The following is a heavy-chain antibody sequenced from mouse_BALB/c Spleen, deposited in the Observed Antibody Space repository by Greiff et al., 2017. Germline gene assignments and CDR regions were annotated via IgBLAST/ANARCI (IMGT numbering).Heavy chain of an antibody. J-gene: IGHJ3*01. V-gene: IGHV2-6-2*01. CDR2: IWSDGST. CDR3: ARHGRGYYGYDAWFAY. Sequence: VKLMESGPDLVAPSQSLSITCTVSGFSLTSYGVHWVRQPPGKGLEWLVVIWSDGSTTYNSALKSRLSISKDNSKSQVFLKMNSLQTDDTAMYYCARHGRGYYGYDAWFAYWGQGTLVTVSA. CDR1: GFSLTSYG. D-gene: IGHD2-2*01.